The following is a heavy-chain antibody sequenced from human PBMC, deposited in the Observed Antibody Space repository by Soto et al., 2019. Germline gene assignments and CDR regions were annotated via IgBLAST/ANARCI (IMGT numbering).Heavy chain of an antibody. D-gene: IGHD3-3*01. CDR2: IYSGGST. CDR3: AKATLEWLLYIDY. J-gene: IGHJ4*02. V-gene: IGHV3-66*01. Sequence: GGSLRLSCAASGFTVSSNYMSWVRQAPGKGLEWVSVIYSGGSTYYADSVKGRFTISRDNSKNTLYLQMNSLRAEDTAVYYCAKATLEWLLYIDYWGQGTLVTVSS. CDR1: GFTVSSNY.